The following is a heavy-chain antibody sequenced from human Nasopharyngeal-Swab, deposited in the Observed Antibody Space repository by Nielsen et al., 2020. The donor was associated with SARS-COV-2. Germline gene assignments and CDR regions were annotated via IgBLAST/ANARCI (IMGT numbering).Heavy chain of an antibody. D-gene: IGHD6-19*01. CDR2: IYSGGST. CDR3: AKDGGGWYTSGWYYFDY. Sequence: GGYLRLSCAASGFTVSSNYMSWVRQAPGKGLEWVSAIYSGGSTYYADSVKGRFTISRDNSKNTMYLLMNSLRAEDTALYYCAKDGGGWYTSGWYYFDYWGQGTLVTVSS. J-gene: IGHJ4*02. CDR1: GFTVSSNY. V-gene: IGHV3-66*01.